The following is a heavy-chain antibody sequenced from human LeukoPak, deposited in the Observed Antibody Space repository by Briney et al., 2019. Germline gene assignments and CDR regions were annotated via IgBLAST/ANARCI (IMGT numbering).Heavy chain of an antibody. CDR3: ARDSRSHCGTDACYGPYFDY. CDR2: IRSSSTTI. CDR1: VFTFSAYS. D-gene: IGHD2-2*01. Sequence: GGSLRLSCEASVFTFSAYSMSWVRQAPGKGLEWISYIRSSSTTIYYADSVKGRFTISRDNAENSLYLQMNSLRVEDTAVYFCARDSRSHCGTDACYGPYFDYWGQGTLVAVSS. J-gene: IGHJ4*02. V-gene: IGHV3-48*01.